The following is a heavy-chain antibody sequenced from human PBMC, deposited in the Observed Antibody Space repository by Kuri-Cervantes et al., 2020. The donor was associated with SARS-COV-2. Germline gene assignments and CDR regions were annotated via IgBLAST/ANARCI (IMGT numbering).Heavy chain of an antibody. CDR1: GLTFSSYS. V-gene: IGHV3-21*01. D-gene: IGHD1-26*01. Sequence: GGSLRLSCAACGLTFSSYSMNWVRQAPGKGLEWVSSISSSSRYIYYADSVKGRFTISRDNAKNSLYLQMNSLRAEDTAVYYCARGWDHYYYYYMDVWGKGTTVTVSS. CDR2: ISSSSRYI. CDR3: ARGWDHYYYYYMDV. J-gene: IGHJ6*03.